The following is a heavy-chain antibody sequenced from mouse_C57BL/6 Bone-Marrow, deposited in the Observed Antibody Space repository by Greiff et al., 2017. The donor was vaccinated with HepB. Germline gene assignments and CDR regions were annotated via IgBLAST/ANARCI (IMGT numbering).Heavy chain of an antibody. CDR1: GYTFTDYE. J-gene: IGHJ2*01. CDR3: TREGLFYYFDY. D-gene: IGHD3-1*01. Sequence: VQLQESGAELVRPGASVTPSCKASGYTFTDYEMHWVKQTPVHGLEWIGAIDPETGGTAYNQKFKGKAILTADKSSSTAYMELRSLTSEDSAVYYCTREGLFYYFDYWGQGTTLTVSS. CDR2: IDPETGGT. V-gene: IGHV1-15*01.